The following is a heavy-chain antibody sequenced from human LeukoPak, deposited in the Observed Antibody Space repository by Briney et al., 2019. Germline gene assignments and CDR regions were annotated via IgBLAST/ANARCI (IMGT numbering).Heavy chain of an antibody. D-gene: IGHD2-2*01. V-gene: IGHV1-18*01. J-gene: IGHJ5*02. Sequence: ASVKVSCKASGYTFTSYGISWVRQAPGQGLEWMGWISAYNGNTNYAQKLQGRVTMTTDTSTSTAYMELRSLRSDDTAVYYCARVGRVVVPAGRWSVDWFDPWGQGTLVTVSS. CDR3: ARVGRVVVPAGRWSVDWFDP. CDR1: GYTFTSYG. CDR2: ISAYNGNT.